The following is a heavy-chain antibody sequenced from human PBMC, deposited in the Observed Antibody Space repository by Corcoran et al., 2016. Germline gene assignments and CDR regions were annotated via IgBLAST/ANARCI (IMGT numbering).Heavy chain of an antibody. J-gene: IGHJ6*02. V-gene: IGHV3-48*02. CDR3: ARDRRYSSGGYYDYGMDV. Sequence: EVQLVESGGGLVQPGGSLRLSCAASGFTFSSYSMNWVRHAPGKGLEWVSYISSSSSTIYYADSVKGRFTISRDNAKNSLYLQMNSLRDEDMAVYYCARDRRYSSGGYYDYGMDVWGQGTTVTVSS. CDR2: ISSSSSTI. CDR1: GFTFSSYS. D-gene: IGHD5-18*01.